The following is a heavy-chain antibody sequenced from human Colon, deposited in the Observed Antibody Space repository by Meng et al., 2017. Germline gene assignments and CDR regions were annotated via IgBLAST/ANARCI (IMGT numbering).Heavy chain of an antibody. CDR2: INHSGST. J-gene: IGHJ4*02. CDR1: GGSFSGYY. CDR3: ARSVRLGVAGKSGAY. Sequence: QVQLQQWGAGLLKPSETLSLTCAVYGGSFSGYYWSWIRQPPGKGLEWIGEINHSGSTNYNPSLKSRLTISVDTSKNQFSLNLSSVTAADTALYYCARSVRLGVAGKSGAYWGQGTLVTVSS. V-gene: IGHV4-34*01. D-gene: IGHD6-19*01.